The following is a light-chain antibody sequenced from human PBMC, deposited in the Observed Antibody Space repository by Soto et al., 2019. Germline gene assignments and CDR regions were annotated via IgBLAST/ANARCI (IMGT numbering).Light chain of an antibody. J-gene: IGLJ1*01. Sequence: QSALTQPASVSGSPGQSITISCTGTSGDIGAYNFVSWYQQHPGKAPKLMIYEVSRRPSGVSDRFSGSKSGSTASLTISGLQAEDEADDYCTSYTTGSTPYVFGTGTKLTVL. V-gene: IGLV2-14*01. CDR1: SGDIGAYNF. CDR2: EVS. CDR3: TSYTTGSTPYV.